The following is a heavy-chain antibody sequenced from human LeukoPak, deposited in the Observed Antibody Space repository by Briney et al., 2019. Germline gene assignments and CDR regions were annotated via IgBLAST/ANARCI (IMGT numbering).Heavy chain of an antibody. J-gene: IGHJ3*02. D-gene: IGHD2-15*01. CDR3: AKDKAARFEGRDI. Sequence: AGRSLRLSCAASGFTFDDYAMHWVRQAPGKGLEWVSGISWNSGSIGYADSVKGRFTISRDNAENSLYLQMNSLRAEDTALYYCAKDKAARFEGRDIWGQGTRVTVSS. CDR2: ISWNSGSI. V-gene: IGHV3-9*01. CDR1: GFTFDDYA.